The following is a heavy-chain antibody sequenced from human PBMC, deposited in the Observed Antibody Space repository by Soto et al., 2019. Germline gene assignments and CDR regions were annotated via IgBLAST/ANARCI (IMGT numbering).Heavy chain of an antibody. CDR2: ISAYNCNT. D-gene: IGHD3-3*01. J-gene: IGHJ6*02. CDR3: ARGDRRITIFGETRDYYYYGMDV. CDR1: GYTFTSYG. Sequence: QVQLVQSGAEVKKPGASVKVSCKASGYTFTSYGISWVRQAPGQGLEWMGRISAYNCNTNYAQKLQGRVTMTTDTSTSTAYMELRSLRSDDTAVYYCARGDRRITIFGETRDYYYYGMDVWGQGTTVTVSS. V-gene: IGHV1-18*01.